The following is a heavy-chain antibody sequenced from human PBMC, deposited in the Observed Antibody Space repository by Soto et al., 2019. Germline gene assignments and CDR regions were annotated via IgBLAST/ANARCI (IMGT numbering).Heavy chain of an antibody. CDR3: ARLPQEYYYYGMDV. CDR1: GGSIVTGSYY. CDR2: IYYSGNT. V-gene: IGHV4-39*01. Sequence: PSETLSLTCTVSGGSIVTGSYYWGWIRQPPGKGLEWLGHIYYSGNTYYPPSLKSRVTISVDTSKNQFSLRLSSVTAADTAVYYCARLPQEYYYYGMDVWGQGTTVTVSS. J-gene: IGHJ6*02.